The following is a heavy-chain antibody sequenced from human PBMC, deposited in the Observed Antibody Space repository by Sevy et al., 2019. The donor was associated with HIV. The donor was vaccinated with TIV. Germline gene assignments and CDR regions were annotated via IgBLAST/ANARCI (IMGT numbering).Heavy chain of an antibody. D-gene: IGHD6-19*01. J-gene: IGHJ6*03. CDR2: IIPIFGTA. CDR1: GDTFSSYA. CDR3: ARTVAGTLYYYYYYMDV. V-gene: IGHV1-69*06. Sequence: ASVKVSCKASGDTFSSYAISWVRQAPGQGLEWMGGIIPIFGTANYAQKFQGRVTITADKSTSTAYMELSSLRSEDTAVYYCARTVAGTLYYYYYYMDVWGKGTTVTVSS.